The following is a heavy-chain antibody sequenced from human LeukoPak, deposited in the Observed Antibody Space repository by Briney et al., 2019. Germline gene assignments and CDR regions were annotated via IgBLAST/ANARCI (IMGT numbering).Heavy chain of an antibody. Sequence: SETLSLTCTVSGGSISSYYWSWIRQPPGKGLEWMGYIYYSGSTNCNPSVKRRVAMSVDTSKKQFSLKLSSLTAADTAVYYCARGGTAVIAPYAFDIWGQGTMVTVSS. CDR1: GGSISSYY. CDR3: ARGGTAVIAPYAFDI. J-gene: IGHJ3*02. CDR2: IYYSGST. V-gene: IGHV4-59*01. D-gene: IGHD4-23*01.